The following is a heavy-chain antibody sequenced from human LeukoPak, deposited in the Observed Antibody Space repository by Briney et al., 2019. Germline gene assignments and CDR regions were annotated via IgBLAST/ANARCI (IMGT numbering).Heavy chain of an antibody. CDR1: GGSISSYY. V-gene: IGHV4-59*01. CDR2: IYYSGST. Sequence: PSETLSLTCTVSGGSISSYYWSWIRQPPGKGLEWNGYIYYSGSTNYNPSLKSRVTISVDTSKNQFSLKLSSVTAADTAVYYCARGKLRDFDWLPLPDYWGQGTLVTVSS. CDR3: ARGKLRDFDWLPLPDY. J-gene: IGHJ4*02. D-gene: IGHD3-9*01.